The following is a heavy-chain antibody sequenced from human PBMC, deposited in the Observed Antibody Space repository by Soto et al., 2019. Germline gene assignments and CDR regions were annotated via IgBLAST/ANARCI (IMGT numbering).Heavy chain of an antibody. J-gene: IGHJ4*02. Sequence: QVRLLQSGAEVKKPGASVKISCKTSGYTFSNYYMTWVRQAPGQGLEWMGKVNPDGGATTYPQNSQGRVTITSDASTGTVYMELSSLTSDDTAVYYCARGRRYTFWGQGTLVSVSS. D-gene: IGHD1-1*01. CDR3: ARGRRYTF. CDR2: VNPDGGAT. CDR1: GYTFSNYY. V-gene: IGHV1-46*01.